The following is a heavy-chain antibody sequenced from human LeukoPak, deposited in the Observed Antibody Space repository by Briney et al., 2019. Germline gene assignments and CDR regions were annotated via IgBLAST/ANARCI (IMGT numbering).Heavy chain of an antibody. Sequence: GGSLRLSCAATGFTFNTFAMHWVRQAPGKGLEWLGLISYDGDKQIYPASVKGRFSFSRDKSNNSLYLQMNSLRAEDTAVYYCARDSTLSGYYFDYWGQGTLVTVSS. CDR3: ARDSTLSGYYFDY. V-gene: IGHV3-30-3*01. D-gene: IGHD5/OR15-5a*01. CDR2: ISYDGDKQ. J-gene: IGHJ4*02. CDR1: GFTFNTFA.